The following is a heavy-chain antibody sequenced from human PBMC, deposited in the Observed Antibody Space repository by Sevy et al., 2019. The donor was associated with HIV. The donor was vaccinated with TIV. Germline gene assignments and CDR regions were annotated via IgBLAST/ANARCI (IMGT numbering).Heavy chain of an antibody. CDR1: GGSISSSNW. Sequence: SETLSLTCAVSGGSISSSNWWSWVRQPPGKGLEWIGEIYHSGSTNYNPSLKSRVTISVDKSKNQFSLKLSSVTAADTAVYYCARVRVRGYCSGGSCYSTYYYYGMDVWGQGTTVTVSS. D-gene: IGHD2-15*01. J-gene: IGHJ6*02. CDR3: ARVRVRGYCSGGSCYSTYYYYGMDV. CDR2: IYHSGST. V-gene: IGHV4-4*02.